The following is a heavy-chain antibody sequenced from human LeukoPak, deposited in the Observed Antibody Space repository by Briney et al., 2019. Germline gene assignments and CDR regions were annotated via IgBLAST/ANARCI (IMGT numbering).Heavy chain of an antibody. CDR2: INHSGST. V-gene: IGHV4-34*01. CDR3: ARVGGRYMDV. J-gene: IGHJ6*03. D-gene: IGHD3-16*01. Sequence: SETLSLTCAVYGGSFSGYYWSWIRQPPGKGLEWIGEINHSGSTNYNPSLKSRVTISVDTSKNQFSLKLSSVTAADTAVYYCARVGGRYMDVWGKGTTVTVSS. CDR1: GGSFSGYY.